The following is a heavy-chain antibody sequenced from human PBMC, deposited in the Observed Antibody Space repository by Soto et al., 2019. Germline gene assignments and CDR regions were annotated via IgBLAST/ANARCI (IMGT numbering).Heavy chain of an antibody. CDR2: IWYDGSNK. CDR3: ARDEMIVAGYFDY. Sequence: QVQLVESGGGVVQPGRSLRLSCAASGFTFSSYGMHWVRQAPGKGPEWVAVIWYDGSNKYYADSVKGRFTISRDNSKNTLYLQMNSLRAEDTAVYYCARDEMIVAGYFDYWGQGTLVTVSS. CDR1: GFTFSSYG. J-gene: IGHJ4*02. V-gene: IGHV3-33*01. D-gene: IGHD3-22*01.